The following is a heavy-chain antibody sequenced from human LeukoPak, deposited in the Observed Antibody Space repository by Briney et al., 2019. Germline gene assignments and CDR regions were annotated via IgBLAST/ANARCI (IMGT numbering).Heavy chain of an antibody. J-gene: IGHJ4*02. CDR1: GGSISSGGYS. CDR3: ARVAMVQGVTLNDY. Sequence: SQTLSLTCAVSGGSISSGGYSWSWIRQPPGKGLEWIGYINHSGSTNYNPSLKSRVTISVDTSKNQFSLKLSSVTAADTAVYYCARVAMVQGVTLNDYWGQGTLVTVSS. V-gene: IGHV4-30-2*01. D-gene: IGHD3-10*01. CDR2: INHSGST.